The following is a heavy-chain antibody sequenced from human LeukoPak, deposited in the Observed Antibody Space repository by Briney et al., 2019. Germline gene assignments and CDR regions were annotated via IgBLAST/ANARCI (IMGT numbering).Heavy chain of an antibody. CDR1: GYTFSNYG. J-gene: IGHJ4*02. CDR3: ARRYCRGGSCGTADY. V-gene: IGHV1-18*01. Sequence: ASVKVSCKASGYTFSNYGINWVRQAPGQGLEWMGWISTYNGNTNYAQNLQRRVTMTTDTSTSTAYMELRSLKSDDTAVYYCARRYCRGGSCGTADYWGQGTPVTVSS. D-gene: IGHD2-15*01. CDR2: ISTYNGNT.